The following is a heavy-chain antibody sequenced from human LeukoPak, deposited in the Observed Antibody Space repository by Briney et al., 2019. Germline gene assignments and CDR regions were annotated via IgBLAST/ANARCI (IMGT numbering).Heavy chain of an antibody. J-gene: IGHJ3*02. Sequence: PGGSLRLSCAASGFTFSTYSMNWVRQAPGKGLEWVSSISSSSSYKYYADSLKGRFTISSDNAKNSLYLQMNSLRAEDTAVYYCARVKEASAFDIWGQGTMVTVSS. CDR1: GFTFSTYS. CDR2: ISSSSSYK. CDR3: ARVKEASAFDI. D-gene: IGHD5-12*01. V-gene: IGHV3-21*01.